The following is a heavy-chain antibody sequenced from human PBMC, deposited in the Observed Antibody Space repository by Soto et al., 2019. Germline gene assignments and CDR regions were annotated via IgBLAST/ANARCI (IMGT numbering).Heavy chain of an antibody. J-gene: IGHJ6*02. CDR3: ARGYCSGGSCFKYNYHGMDV. D-gene: IGHD2-15*01. V-gene: IGHV1-69*13. CDR1: GGTFSSYA. CDR2: IIPIFGTA. Sequence: SVKVSCKASGGTFSSYAISWVRQAPGQGLEWMGGIIPIFGTANYAQKFQGRVTITADESTSTAYMELSSLRSEDTAVYYCARGYCSGGSCFKYNYHGMDVWGQGTTVTVSS.